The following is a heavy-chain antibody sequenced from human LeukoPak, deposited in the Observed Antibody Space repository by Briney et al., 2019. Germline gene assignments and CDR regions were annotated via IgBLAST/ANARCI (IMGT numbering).Heavy chain of an antibody. D-gene: IGHD5-18*01. CDR3: ARSGSYGYRY. CDR1: GGSFSGYY. V-gene: IGHV4-34*01. J-gene: IGHJ4*02. CDR2: INHSGST. Sequence: SETLSLTCAVYGGSFSGYYWSWIRQPPGKGLEWIGEINHSGSTNYNPSLKSRVTISVDTSKNQFSLKLSSVTAADTAVYYCARSGSYGYRYWSQGTLVTVSS.